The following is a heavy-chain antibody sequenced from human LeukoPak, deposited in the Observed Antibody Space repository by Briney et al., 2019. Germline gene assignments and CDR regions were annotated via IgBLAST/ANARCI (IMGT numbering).Heavy chain of an antibody. V-gene: IGHV3-7*01. D-gene: IGHD3-22*01. CDR1: GFTFSSYW. CDR2: IKQDGSEK. J-gene: IGHJ4*02. Sequence: GGSLRLSCAASGFTFSSYWMSWVRQAPGKGLEWVANIKQDGSEKYYVDSVTGRFTISRDNAKNSLYLQMNSLRSEDTAVYYCASFYYGSRDWGQGTLVTVSS. CDR3: ASFYYGSRD.